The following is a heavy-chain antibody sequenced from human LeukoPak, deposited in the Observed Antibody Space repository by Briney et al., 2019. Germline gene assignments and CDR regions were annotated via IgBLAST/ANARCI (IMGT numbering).Heavy chain of an antibody. CDR1: GFTFSSYT. CDR2: ISHTSEYT. CDR3: AKGSSAGRPYYFDY. J-gene: IGHJ4*02. V-gene: IGHV3-23*01. Sequence: PRGSLRLSCAASGFTFSSYTMSWVRQAPGKGLEWVSAISHTSEYTYHADSVKGRFTISRDNSKNTLYLQMNSLRAEDTAMYYCAKGSSAGRPYYFDYWGQGTLVTVSS. D-gene: IGHD3-10*01.